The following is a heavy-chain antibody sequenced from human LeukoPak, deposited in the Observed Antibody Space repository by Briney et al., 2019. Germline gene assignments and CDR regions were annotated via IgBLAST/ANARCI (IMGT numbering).Heavy chain of an antibody. J-gene: IGHJ4*02. CDR2: IIPIFGSA. V-gene: IGHV1-69*06. CDR3: ARGVKIAVAGIYYFDY. CDR1: GDTFSSYV. D-gene: IGHD6-19*01. Sequence: ASVKVSCKASGDTFSSYVISWVRQAPGQGLEWMGGIIPIFGSANYAQKFQGRVTITADKSTNTAYMELSSLRSEDTAVYYCARGVKIAVAGIYYFDYWGQGTLVTVSS.